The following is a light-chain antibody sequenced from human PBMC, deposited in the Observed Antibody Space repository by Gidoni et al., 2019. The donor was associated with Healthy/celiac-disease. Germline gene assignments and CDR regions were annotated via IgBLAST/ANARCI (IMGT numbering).Light chain of an antibody. Sequence: AIQMTQSPSSLSASVGDRVTITCRASQGIRNDLGWSQQKPGKAPKLLIYAASSLQSGVPARFSGSGSGTDFTLIISSLQPEDFATYYCLQDYNSWTFGQGTKVEIK. V-gene: IGKV1-6*01. CDR3: LQDYNSWT. CDR2: AAS. J-gene: IGKJ1*01. CDR1: QGIRND.